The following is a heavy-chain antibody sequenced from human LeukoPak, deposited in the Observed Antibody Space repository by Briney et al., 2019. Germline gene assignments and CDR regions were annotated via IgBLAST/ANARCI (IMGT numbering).Heavy chain of an antibody. CDR1: GFTFSSYW. Sequence: GGSLRLSCAASGFTFSSYWMSWVGQAPGKGLEWVANIKQDGSEKYYVDSVKGRFTISRDNAKNSLYLQMNSLRAEDTAVYYCARKLGLMVYAPFDYWGQGTLVTVSS. CDR3: ARKLGLMVYAPFDY. V-gene: IGHV3-7*03. CDR2: IKQDGSEK. J-gene: IGHJ4*02. D-gene: IGHD2-8*01.